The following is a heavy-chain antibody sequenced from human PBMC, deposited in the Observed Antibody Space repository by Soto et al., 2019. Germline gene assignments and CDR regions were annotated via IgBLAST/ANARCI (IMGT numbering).Heavy chain of an antibody. CDR1: GLTFSASA. J-gene: IGHJ4*02. V-gene: IGHV3-73*01. CDR3: CRHDARWVSCDY. CDR2: IRNKVDSYQT. D-gene: IGHD1-26*01. Sequence: HPGGSLRLSCVVSGLTFSASAMHWVRQAPGKGLEWVGRIRNKVDSYQTVYAAPVNGRFTISRDDSKNTAYLQMNSLTTEDMAVYYCCRHDARWVSCDYWGQGTRVTVYS.